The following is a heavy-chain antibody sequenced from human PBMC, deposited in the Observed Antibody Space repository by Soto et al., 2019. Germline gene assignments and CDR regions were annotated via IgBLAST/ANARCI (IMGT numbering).Heavy chain of an antibody. CDR3: ARVDTYYYDSSGPMDV. V-gene: IGHV1-18*01. D-gene: IGHD3-22*01. J-gene: IGHJ6*02. CDR1: GYTFTSYG. Sequence: ASVKVSCKASGYTFTSYGISWVRQAPGQGLERMGWISAYNGNTNYAQKLQGRVTMTTDTSTSTAYMELRSLRSDDTAVYYCARVDTYYYDSSGPMDVWGQGTTVTVSS. CDR2: ISAYNGNT.